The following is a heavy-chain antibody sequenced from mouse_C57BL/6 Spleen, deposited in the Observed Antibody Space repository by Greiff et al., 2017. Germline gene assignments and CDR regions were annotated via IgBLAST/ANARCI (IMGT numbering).Heavy chain of an antibody. CDR3: ARYIYHYYAVDY. V-gene: IGHV7-3*01. CDR1: GFTFTDYY. J-gene: IGHJ4*01. D-gene: IGHD5-1-1*01. CDR2: IRNKANGYTT. Sequence: DVMLVESGGGLVQPGGSLSLSCAASGFTFTDYYMSWVRQPPGKALEWLGFIRNKANGYTTEYSASVKGRFTISRDNSQSILYLQMNALRAEDSATYDCARYIYHYYAVDYWGQGTSVTVSS.